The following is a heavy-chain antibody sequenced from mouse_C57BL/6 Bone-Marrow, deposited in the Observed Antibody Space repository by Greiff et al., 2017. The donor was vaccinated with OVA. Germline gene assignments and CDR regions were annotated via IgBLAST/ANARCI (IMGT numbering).Heavy chain of an antibody. CDR2: IYPGGGYT. J-gene: IGHJ2*01. Sequence: VKLQESGAELVRPGTSVKMSCKASGYTFTNYWIGWAKQRPGHGLEWIGDIYPGGGYTNYNEKFKGKATLTADKSSSTAYMQFSSLTSEDSAIYYCASGVYYFDYWGQGTTLTVSS. CDR1: GYTFTNYW. CDR3: ASGVYYFDY. V-gene: IGHV1-63*01.